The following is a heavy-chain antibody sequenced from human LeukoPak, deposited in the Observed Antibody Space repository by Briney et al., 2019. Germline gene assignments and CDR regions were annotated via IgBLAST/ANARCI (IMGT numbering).Heavy chain of an antibody. CDR2: IYYSGST. Sequence: SETLSLTCTVTGGSISGYYWSWIRQPPGKGLEWIWYIYYSGSTNYNPSLKSRVTISVDTSKDQFSLKLSSVTAADTAVYYCAREGYYDSSGYYLNWFDPWGQGTLVTVSS. CDR3: AREGYYDSSGYYLNWFDP. D-gene: IGHD3-22*01. V-gene: IGHV4-59*01. J-gene: IGHJ5*02. CDR1: GGSISGYY.